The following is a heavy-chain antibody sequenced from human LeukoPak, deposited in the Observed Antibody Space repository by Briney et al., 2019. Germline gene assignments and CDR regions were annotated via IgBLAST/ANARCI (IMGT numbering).Heavy chain of an antibody. CDR3: ARYWQQLVPGAFDI. D-gene: IGHD6-13*01. CDR1: GFTFSDYY. CDR2: ISSSGSTI. J-gene: IGHJ3*02. Sequence: GGSLRLSCAASGFTFSDYYMSWIRQAPGKGLEWVSYISSSGSTIYYADSVKGRFTISRGNAKNSLYLQMNSLRAEDTAVYYCARYWQQLVPGAFDIWGQGTMVTVSS. V-gene: IGHV3-11*04.